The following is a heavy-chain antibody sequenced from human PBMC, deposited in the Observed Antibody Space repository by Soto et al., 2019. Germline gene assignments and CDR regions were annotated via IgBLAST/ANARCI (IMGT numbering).Heavy chain of an antibody. Sequence: GGSLRLSCAPPGFTFSSYAMHWVRQAPGKGLEWVAVISYDGSNKSYADSVKGRFTISRDNSKNTLYLQMNSLRAEDTAVYYCASGLYYYASSGYYLDYWGQGTLVTVSS. CDR3: ASGLYYYASSGYYLDY. D-gene: IGHD3-22*01. CDR2: ISYDGSNK. V-gene: IGHV3-30-3*01. J-gene: IGHJ4*02. CDR1: GFTFSSYA.